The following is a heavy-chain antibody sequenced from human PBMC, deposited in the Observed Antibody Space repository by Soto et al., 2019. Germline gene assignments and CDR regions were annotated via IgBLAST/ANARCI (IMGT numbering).Heavy chain of an antibody. CDR3: AKGASTTVFAFNDY. D-gene: IGHD4-17*01. CDR1: GFTFDDYA. CDR2: ISWNSGNL. V-gene: IGHV3-9*01. J-gene: IGHJ4*02. Sequence: EVQLVESGGGLVQPGRSLRLSCAASGFTFDDYAMHWVRQGPGKGLEWVSSISWNSGNLGYADSVKGRFTISRDNAKSCLYLQRNSLRGEDTALYYCAKGASTTVFAFNDYWGQGTLVTVSS.